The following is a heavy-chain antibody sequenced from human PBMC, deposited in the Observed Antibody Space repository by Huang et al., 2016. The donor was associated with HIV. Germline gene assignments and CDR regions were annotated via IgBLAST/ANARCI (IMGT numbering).Heavy chain of an antibody. D-gene: IGHD3-16*01. V-gene: IGHV4-34*01. CDR3: AREIMISFGGPFDP. CDR1: GGSFSIYY. CDR2: INHRGST. J-gene: IGHJ5*02. Sequence: QVQLHQWGAGLLKPSETLSLTCAVYGGSFSIYYWNGIRQSPGKGLEWIGQINHRGSTTDNPSLKSRVTMSVDTSKNQFSLKLSSVTAADTAIYYCAREIMISFGGPFDPWGQGTLVTVSS.